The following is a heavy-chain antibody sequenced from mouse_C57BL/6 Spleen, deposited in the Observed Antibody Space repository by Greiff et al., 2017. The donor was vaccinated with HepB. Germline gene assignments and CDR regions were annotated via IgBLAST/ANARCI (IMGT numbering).Heavy chain of an antibody. CDR3: ARHDYYGSSYWYFDG. J-gene: IGHJ1*03. D-gene: IGHD1-1*01. CDR1: GFTFSSYT. CDR2: ISGGGGNT. V-gene: IGHV5-9*01. Sequence: EVQLVESGGGLVKPGGSLKLSCAASGFTFSSYTMSWVRQTPEKRLEWVATISGGGGNTYYPDSVKGRFTISRDNAKNTLYLQMSSLRSEDTALYYCARHDYYGSSYWYFDGWGTGTTVTVSS.